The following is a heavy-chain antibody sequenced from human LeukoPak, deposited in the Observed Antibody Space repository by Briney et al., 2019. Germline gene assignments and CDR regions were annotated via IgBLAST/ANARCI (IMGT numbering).Heavy chain of an antibody. J-gene: IGHJ6*03. CDR1: GFTFSSYS. CDR2: ISNSRTYI. Sequence: GGSLRLSCAASGFTFSSYSMIYVREAPGKRLEWVSSISNSRTYISYADSVKGRSSISRDNAKNSLYLQMHSLRAEDTAVYYCARVVPYSTSSVYYNYYYMDVWGKGTTVTVSS. D-gene: IGHD6-6*01. CDR3: ARVVPYSTSSVYYNYYYMDV. V-gene: IGHV3-21*01.